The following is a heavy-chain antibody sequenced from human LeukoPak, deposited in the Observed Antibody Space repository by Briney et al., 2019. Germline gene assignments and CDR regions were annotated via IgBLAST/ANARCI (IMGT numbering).Heavy chain of an antibody. CDR3: ATDSISSTSQSVYNWFDP. CDR1: GGSISSYY. V-gene: IGHV4-59*01. J-gene: IGHJ5*02. CDR2: IYYSGST. D-gene: IGHD2-2*01. Sequence: SETLSLTCTVSGGSISSYYWSWIRQPPGKGLEWIGYIYYSGSTNYNPSLKSRVTISVDTSKNQFSLKLSSVTAADTAVYYCATDSISSTSQSVYNWFDPWGQGTLVTVSS.